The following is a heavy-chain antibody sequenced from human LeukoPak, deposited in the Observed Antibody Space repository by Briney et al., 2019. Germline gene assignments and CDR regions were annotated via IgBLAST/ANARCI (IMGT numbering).Heavy chain of an antibody. Sequence: SSETLSLTCTVSGGSISSSSYYWGWIRQPPGKGLEWIGSIYHSGSTNYNPSLKSRVTISVDKSKNQFSLKLSSVTAADTAVYYCAKLDPVIRLGFGYWGQGTLVTVSS. V-gene: IGHV4-39*07. CDR2: IYHSGST. D-gene: IGHD2/OR15-2a*01. CDR3: AKLDPVIRLGFGY. CDR1: GGSISSSSYY. J-gene: IGHJ4*02.